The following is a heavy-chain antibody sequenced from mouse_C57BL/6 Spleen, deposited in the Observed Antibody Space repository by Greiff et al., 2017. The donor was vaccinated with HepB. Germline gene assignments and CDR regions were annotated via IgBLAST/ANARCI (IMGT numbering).Heavy chain of an antibody. V-gene: IGHV1-22*01. CDR1: GYTFTDYN. CDR2: INPNNGGT. J-gene: IGHJ2*01. Sequence: VQLQQSGPELVKPGASVKMSCKASGYTFTDYNMHWVKQSHGKSLEWIGYINPNNGGTSYNQKFKGKATLTVNKSSSTAYMELRSLTSEDSAVYYCAKNYDYDSGFDYWGQGTTLTVSS. CDR3: AKNYDYDSGFDY. D-gene: IGHD2-4*01.